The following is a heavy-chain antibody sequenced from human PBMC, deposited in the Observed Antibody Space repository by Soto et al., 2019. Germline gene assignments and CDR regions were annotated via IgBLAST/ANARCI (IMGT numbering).Heavy chain of an antibody. V-gene: IGHV1-2*04. CDR2: INPNSGGT. CDR3: ARDVAGTGEYYYYGMEV. D-gene: IGHD6-13*01. CDR1: GYTFTGYY. Sequence: ASVKVSCKASGYTFTGYYMHWVRQAPGQGLEWMGWINPNSGGTNYAQKFQGWVTMTRDTSISTAYMELSRLRSDDTAVYYCARDVAGTGEYYYYGMEVWGQGTTVTVSS. J-gene: IGHJ6*02.